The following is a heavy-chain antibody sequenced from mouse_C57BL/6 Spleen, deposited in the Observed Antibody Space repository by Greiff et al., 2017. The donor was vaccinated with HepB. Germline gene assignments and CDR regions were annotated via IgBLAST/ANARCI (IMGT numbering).Heavy chain of an antibody. D-gene: IGHD2-3*01. CDR2: INPNNGGT. J-gene: IGHJ2*01. CDR3: ARDDGYPDY. Sequence: EVQLQQSGPELVKPGASVKISCKASGYTFTDYYMNWVKQSHGKSLEWIGDINPNNGGTSYNQKFKGKATLTVDKSSSTAYMELRSLTSEDSAVYYCARDDGYPDYWGQSTTLTVSS. CDR1: GYTFTDYY. V-gene: IGHV1-26*01.